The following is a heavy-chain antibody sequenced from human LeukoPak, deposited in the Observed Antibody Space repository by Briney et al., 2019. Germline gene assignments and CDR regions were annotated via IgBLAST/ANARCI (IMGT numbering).Heavy chain of an antibody. CDR3: ARGQYCTNGVCYYFDY. Sequence: SETLSLTCTVSGGSISSYYWSWIRQPPGKGLEWIGSIYYSGSTYYNPSLKSRVTISVDTSKNQFSLKLSSVTAADTAVYYCARGQYCTNGVCYYFDYWGQGTLVTVSS. J-gene: IGHJ4*02. CDR2: IYYSGST. D-gene: IGHD2-8*01. CDR1: GGSISSYY. V-gene: IGHV4-39*07.